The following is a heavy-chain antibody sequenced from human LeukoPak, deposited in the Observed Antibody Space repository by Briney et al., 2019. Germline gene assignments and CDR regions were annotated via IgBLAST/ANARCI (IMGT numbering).Heavy chain of an antibody. J-gene: IGHJ3*02. D-gene: IGHD5-24*01. CDR3: AKKRDAFDI. V-gene: IGHV3-23*01. CDR2: LTDSGGTT. CDR1: GLTFSSYA. Sequence: GGSLRLSCVASGLTFSSYAMGWVRQAPGKRPEWVSSLTDSGGTTYYVDSVKGRFTISRDNSKNTLYLHMNSLRAEDTAMYYCAKKRDAFDIWGQGTVVAVSS.